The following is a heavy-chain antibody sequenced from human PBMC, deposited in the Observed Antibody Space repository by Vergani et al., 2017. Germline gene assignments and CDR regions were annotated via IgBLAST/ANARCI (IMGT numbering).Heavy chain of an antibody. J-gene: IGHJ6*02. CDR2: IYYSGGT. V-gene: IGHV4-34*01. CDR3: ARAGHCSGGSCYSWMYYYGMDV. D-gene: IGHD2-15*01. CDR1: GGSFSGYY. Sequence: QVQLQQWGAGLLKPSETLSLTCAVYGGSFSGYYWGWIRQPPGKGLEWIGSIYYSGGTYYNPSLKSRVTISVDTSKNQFSLKLSSVTAADTAVYYCARAGHCSGGSCYSWMYYYGMDVWGQG.